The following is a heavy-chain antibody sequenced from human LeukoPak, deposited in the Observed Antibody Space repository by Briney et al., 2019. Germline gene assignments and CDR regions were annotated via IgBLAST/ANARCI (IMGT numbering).Heavy chain of an antibody. Sequence: SETLSLTCTVSGGSIISSSYYWGWIRQPPGKGLEWIGSIYSGGSTYCNPSLKSRVTISVDTSKKQFSLRLSSVTASDTAVYHCARQGDGGYSYGNFHSWGQGTLVTVSS. J-gene: IGHJ4*02. V-gene: IGHV4-39*01. D-gene: IGHD5-18*01. CDR1: GGSIISSSYY. CDR3: ARQGDGGYSYGNFHS. CDR2: IYSGGST.